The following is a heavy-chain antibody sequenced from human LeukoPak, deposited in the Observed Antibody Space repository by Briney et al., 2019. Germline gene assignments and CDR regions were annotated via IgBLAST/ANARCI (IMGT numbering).Heavy chain of an antibody. CDR2: ISSSSSYI. CDR3: ARDVAAAGDY. J-gene: IGHJ4*02. D-gene: IGHD6-13*01. Sequence: GGSLRLSCAASGFTFSSYGMSWVRQAPGKGLEWVSSISSSSSYIYYADSVKGRFTISRDNAKNSLYLQMNSLRAEDTAVYYCARDVAAAGDYWGQGTLVTVSS. CDR1: GFTFSSYG. V-gene: IGHV3-21*01.